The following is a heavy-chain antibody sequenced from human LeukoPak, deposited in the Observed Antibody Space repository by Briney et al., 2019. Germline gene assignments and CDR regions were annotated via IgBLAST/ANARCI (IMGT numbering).Heavy chain of an antibody. CDR1: GFTFSSYA. J-gene: IGHJ6*02. V-gene: IGHV3-23*01. Sequence: GGSLRLSCAASGFTFSSYAMSWVRRAPGKGLEWVSAISGSGGSTYYADSVKGRFTISRDNSKNTLYLQMNSLRAEDTAVYYCAKSVNYYYYYGMDVWGQGTTVTVSS. CDR3: AKSVNYYYYYGMDV. CDR2: ISGSGGST.